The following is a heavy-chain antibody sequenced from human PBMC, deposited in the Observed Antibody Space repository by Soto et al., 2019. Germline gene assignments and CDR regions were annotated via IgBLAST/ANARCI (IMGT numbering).Heavy chain of an antibody. CDR2: ISGSGGST. J-gene: IGHJ4*02. Sequence: EVQLLESGGGLVQPGGSLRLSCAASGFTFSSYAMSWVRQAPGKGLEWVSAISGSGGSTYYADSVKGRFTISRDNSKHTLYLQMNSLRAEDAAVYYCAKLLGSPPYYDFWSGYYPFDSWGQGTLVTVSS. CDR3: AKLLGSPPYYDFWSGYYPFDS. D-gene: IGHD3-3*01. CDR1: GFTFSSYA. V-gene: IGHV3-23*01.